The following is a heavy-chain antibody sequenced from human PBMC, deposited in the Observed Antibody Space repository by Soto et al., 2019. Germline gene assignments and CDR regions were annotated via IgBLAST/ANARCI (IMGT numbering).Heavy chain of an antibody. V-gene: IGHV3-21*01. CDR2: ISSSSSYI. Sequence: GGSLRLSCAASGFTFSSYSMNWVRQAPGKGLEWVSSISSSSSYIYYADSVKGRFTISRDNAKNSLYLQMNSLRAEDTAVYYCARDLTWRYYDFWSGSPPDYYMDVWGKGTTVTVSS. CDR1: GFTFSSYS. CDR3: ARDLTWRYYDFWSGSPPDYYMDV. D-gene: IGHD3-3*01. J-gene: IGHJ6*03.